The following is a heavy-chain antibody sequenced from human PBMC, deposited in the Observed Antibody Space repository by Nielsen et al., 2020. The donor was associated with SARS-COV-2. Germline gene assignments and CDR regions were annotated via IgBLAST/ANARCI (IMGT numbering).Heavy chain of an antibody. CDR3: AENRVGATRGSLDC. Sequence: GGSLRLSCAASGFTFSSYSMNWVRQAPGKGLEWVAVISFDGSENYYADSVKGRFTISRDNSKNTLFLQMNSLRAEDTAIYYCAENRVGATRGSLDCWGQGTLVTVSS. V-gene: IGHV3-30*18. CDR1: GFTFSSYS. CDR2: ISFDGSEN. J-gene: IGHJ4*02. D-gene: IGHD1-26*01.